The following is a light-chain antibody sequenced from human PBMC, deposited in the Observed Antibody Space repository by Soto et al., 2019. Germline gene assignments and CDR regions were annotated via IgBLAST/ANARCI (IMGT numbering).Light chain of an antibody. CDR3: QQYGGSTRT. Sequence: IVLTQPPGTLSLSPGERATLSCRASQSVTTQLAWYQQKPGQAPRLIIHGASSRATGVPDRITGSGSGTDFTLSISRLEPEDFAVYYCQQYGGSTRTFGQGTKGDIK. V-gene: IGKV3-20*01. CDR2: GAS. CDR1: QSVTTQ. J-gene: IGKJ1*01.